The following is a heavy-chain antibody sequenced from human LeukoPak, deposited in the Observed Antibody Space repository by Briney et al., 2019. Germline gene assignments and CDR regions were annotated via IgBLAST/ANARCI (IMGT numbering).Heavy chain of an antibody. D-gene: IGHD1-26*01. Sequence: ASVKVSCKASGYTFTSYGISWVRQAPGQGLEWMGWISAYNGNTNYAQKFQGRVTMTRDTSTSTAYMELRSLRSDDTAVYYCARDPGIVGATFVDYWGQGTLVTVSS. J-gene: IGHJ4*02. V-gene: IGHV1-18*01. CDR3: ARDPGIVGATFVDY. CDR2: ISAYNGNT. CDR1: GYTFTSYG.